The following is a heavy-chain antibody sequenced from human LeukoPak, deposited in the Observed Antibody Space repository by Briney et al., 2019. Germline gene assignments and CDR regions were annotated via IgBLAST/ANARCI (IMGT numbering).Heavy chain of an antibody. CDR1: GFTFSSYA. CDR2: ISGSGGGT. Sequence: GGSLRLSCVASGFTFSSYAMTWVRQAPGKGLEWVSVISGSGGGTHYADSVKGRFTLSRDNSKNNVFLQMNSLRAEDTAVYYCAKSIGGVVVVAADFWGQGTLVTVSS. D-gene: IGHD2-15*01. CDR3: AKSIGGVVVVAADF. V-gene: IGHV3-23*01. J-gene: IGHJ4*02.